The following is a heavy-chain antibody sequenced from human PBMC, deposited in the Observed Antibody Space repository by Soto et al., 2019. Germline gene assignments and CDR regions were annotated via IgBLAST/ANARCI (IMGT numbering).Heavy chain of an antibody. J-gene: IGHJ5*02. CDR3: AKLAKFGVRNLYWSDP. Sequence: EVQLLESGGGLVQPGGSLRLSCAASGFTFSSDAMSWVRQAPGKGLEWVSAISGSGGSRYYVDSVKGRFTISRDNSKKALYMQMNVLRAGYMAVYYWAKLAKFGVRNLYWSDPWGQGTL. CDR2: ISGSGGSR. V-gene: IGHV3-23*01. CDR1: GFTFSSDA. D-gene: IGHD3-10*01.